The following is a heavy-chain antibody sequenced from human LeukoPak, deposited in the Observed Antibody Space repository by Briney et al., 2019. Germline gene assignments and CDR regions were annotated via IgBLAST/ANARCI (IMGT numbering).Heavy chain of an antibody. CDR1: GFTFSSYA. CDR3: ATRDPPLDY. V-gene: IGHV3-23*01. J-gene: IGHJ4*02. CDR2: ISGSGAYT. D-gene: IGHD5-24*01. Sequence: PGRSLRLSCAASGFTFSSYAMSWVRQAPGKGLEWVSAISGSGAYTYYADSVKGRFTISRDNSKNTLYLQMNSLRAEDTAVYYCATRDPPLDYWGQGTLVTVSS.